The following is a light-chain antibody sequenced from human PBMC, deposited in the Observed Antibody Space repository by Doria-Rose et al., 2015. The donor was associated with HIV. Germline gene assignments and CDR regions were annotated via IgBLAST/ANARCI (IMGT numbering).Light chain of an antibody. V-gene: IGKV1-39*01. J-gene: IGKJ4*01. CDR1: QNISNF. CDR3: QQSYSTPLT. CDR2: AAS. Sequence: QSPSFVSASVRDRVAITCRPSQNISNFLNWYQQRAGTAPRLLIYAASTLQNWVPSRFSGGGSGTEFTLTISNLQPEDFATYYCQQSYSTPLTFGEGTKVDIK.